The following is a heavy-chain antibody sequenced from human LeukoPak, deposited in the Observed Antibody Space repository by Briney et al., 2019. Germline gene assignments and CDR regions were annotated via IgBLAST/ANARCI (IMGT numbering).Heavy chain of an antibody. Sequence: GGSLRLSCAASEFTFSDYYMSWIRQAPGKGLEWVSYISSSGSTIYYADSVKGRFTISRDNAKNSLYLQMNSLRAEDTAVYYCARDLRSRYYDSSGYHGPPYYYYGMDVWGQGTTVTVSS. J-gene: IGHJ6*02. D-gene: IGHD3-22*01. V-gene: IGHV3-11*01. CDR3: ARDLRSRYYDSSGYHGPPYYYYGMDV. CDR2: ISSSGSTI. CDR1: EFTFSDYY.